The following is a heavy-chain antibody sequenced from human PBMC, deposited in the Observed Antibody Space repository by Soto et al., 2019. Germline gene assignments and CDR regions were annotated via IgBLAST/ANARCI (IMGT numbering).Heavy chain of an antibody. V-gene: IGHV3-23*01. CDR3: AKGGYGTGYYYYGMDV. D-gene: IGHD6-25*01. CDR2: ISGTGAST. Sequence: AASRVRVNISAVGVARQKQGKGLEWVSTISGTGASTYYADSVKGRFTISRDNSKNTLYLQMNSLRAEDTAVYYCAKGGYGTGYYYYGMDVWGQGTTVTVSS. J-gene: IGHJ6*02. CDR1: RVRVNISA.